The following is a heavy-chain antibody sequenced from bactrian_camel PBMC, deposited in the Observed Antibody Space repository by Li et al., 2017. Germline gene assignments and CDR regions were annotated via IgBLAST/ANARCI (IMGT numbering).Heavy chain of an antibody. CDR3: ATGGSWFGGFGY. Sequence: DVQLVESGGGLVQPGGSLRLSCAASGLTFSSSAMRWVRQAPGKGLEWVAAIDSDGSTSYADSVKGRFTISRDVAKNTVYLQMNSLKSEDTALCYCATGGSWFGGFGYWGQGTQVTVS. CDR1: GLTFSSSA. CDR2: IDSDGST. V-gene: IGHV3S42*01. D-gene: IGHD6*01. J-gene: IGHJ6*01.